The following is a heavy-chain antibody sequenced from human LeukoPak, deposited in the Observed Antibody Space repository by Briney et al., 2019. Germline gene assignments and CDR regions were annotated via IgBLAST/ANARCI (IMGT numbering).Heavy chain of an antibody. J-gene: IGHJ6*03. CDR2: INHSGST. CDR1: GGSFSGYY. D-gene: IGHD3-22*01. CDR3: ARDQGGYYYDSSGFGYYYYYMDV. Sequence: SETLSLTCAVYGGSFSGYYWSWIRQPPGKGLEWIGEINHSGSTNYNPSLKSRVTISVDTAKNQFSLKLSSVTATDTAVYYCARDQGGYYYDSSGFGYYYYYMDVWGKGTTVTISS. V-gene: IGHV4-34*01.